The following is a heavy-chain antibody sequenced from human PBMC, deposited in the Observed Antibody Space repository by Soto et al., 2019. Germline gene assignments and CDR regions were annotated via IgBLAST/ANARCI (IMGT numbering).Heavy chain of an antibody. D-gene: IGHD5-18*01. V-gene: IGHV4-31*03. CDR2: IYYSGST. J-gene: IGHJ4*02. CDR3: ARHRYSYGVYYFDY. CDR1: GGSISSGGYY. Sequence: SETLSRTCTVSGGSISSGGYYWSWIRQHPGKGLEWIGYIYYSGSTYYNPSLKSRVTISVDTSKNQFSLKLSSVTAADTAVYYCARHRYSYGVYYFDYWGQGTLVTVSS.